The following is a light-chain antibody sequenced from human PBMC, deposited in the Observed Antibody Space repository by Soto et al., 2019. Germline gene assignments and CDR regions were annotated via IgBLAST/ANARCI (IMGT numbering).Light chain of an antibody. CDR3: CSYAGSSTLV. Sequence: QSALTQPASVSGSPGQSITISCTGTSSDVGGYNLVSWYQQHPGKAPKLMIYEASKRPSGVSNRFSGSRSGNTASLTISVLQAEDEADYHCCSYAGSSTLVFGGGTKLTVL. V-gene: IGLV2-23*01. J-gene: IGLJ3*02. CDR1: SSDVGGYNL. CDR2: EAS.